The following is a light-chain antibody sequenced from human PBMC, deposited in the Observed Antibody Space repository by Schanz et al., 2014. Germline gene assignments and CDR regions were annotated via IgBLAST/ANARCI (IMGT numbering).Light chain of an antibody. V-gene: IGKV1-5*03. CDR2: GAS. CDR1: EHMSSW. Sequence: DIQMTQFPSTLSASVGDRVTLTCRASEHMSSWLAWYQQKPGKAPNLLIYGASTLESGVPSRFSASGSGTEFTLTISILQPDDFAAYYCQQYKGFPLTFGGGTKVEIK. J-gene: IGKJ4*01. CDR3: QQYKGFPLT.